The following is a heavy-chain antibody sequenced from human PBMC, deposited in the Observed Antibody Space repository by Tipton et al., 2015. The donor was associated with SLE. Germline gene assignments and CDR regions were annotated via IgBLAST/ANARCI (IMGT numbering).Heavy chain of an antibody. Sequence: QLVQSGAAVMRPGSSVKVSCKPSGGTFSNYAISWVRQAPGHGLEWMGGIIPIFGAPNYAPQFQGRLTIVTDEASTTVSMKLNTLRSEDTALYYCAAAEGPVGVFDIWGQGTMVTVSS. CDR1: GGTFSNYA. J-gene: IGHJ3*02. V-gene: IGHV1-69*05. CDR2: IIPIFGAP. D-gene: IGHD1-26*01. CDR3: AAAEGPVGVFDI.